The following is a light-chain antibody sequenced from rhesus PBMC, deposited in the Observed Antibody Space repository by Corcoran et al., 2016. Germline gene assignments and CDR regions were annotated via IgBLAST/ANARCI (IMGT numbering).Light chain of an antibody. CDR3: QHYYSTPLT. Sequence: DIQMTQSPSSLSASVGDRVIITCPASQGSTNDSAWYQQKPGETPKLLIYEASSLQSGIPSRVSGSGSGTVFTLPLRSLQSEDFATYSLQHYYSTPLTCDVGTKVEI. CDR2: EAS. V-gene: IGKV1-25*01. CDR1: QGSTND. J-gene: IGKJ4*01.